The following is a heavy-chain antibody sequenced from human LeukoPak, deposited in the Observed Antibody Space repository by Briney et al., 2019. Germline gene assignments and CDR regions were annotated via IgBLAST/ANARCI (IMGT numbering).Heavy chain of an antibody. V-gene: IGHV4-61*01. D-gene: IGHD1-26*01. CDR2: IYYNGST. J-gene: IGHJ4*02. CDR3: ARAWGLRPLDY. Sequence: PSEALSLTCTVSGGSVSSGSYYWSWIRQPPGKGLEWIGYIYYNGSTNYNPSLKSRVTISVDTSKNQFSLKLSSVTAADTAVYYCARAWGLRPLDYWGQGTLVTVSS. CDR1: GGSVSSGSYY.